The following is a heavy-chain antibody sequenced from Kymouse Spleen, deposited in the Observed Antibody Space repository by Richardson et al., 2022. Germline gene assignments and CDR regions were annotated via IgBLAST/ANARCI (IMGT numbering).Heavy chain of an antibody. D-gene: IGHD1-26*01. J-gene: IGHJ6*02. CDR3: AKDRWELLRYYYYYGMDV. Sequence: EVQLVESGGGLVQPGGSLRLSCAASGFTFSSYAMSWVRQAPGKGLEWVSAISGSGGSTYYADSVKGRFTISRDNSKNTLYLQMNSLRAEDTAVYYCAKDRWELLRYYYYYGMDVWGQGTTVTVSS. CDR2: ISGSGGST. CDR1: GFTFSSYA. V-gene: IGHV3-23*04.